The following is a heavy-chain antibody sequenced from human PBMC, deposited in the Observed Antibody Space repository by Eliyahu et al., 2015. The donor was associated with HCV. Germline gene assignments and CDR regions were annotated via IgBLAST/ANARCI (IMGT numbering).Heavy chain of an antibody. V-gene: IGHV3-30*18. CDR1: GFPFSSYG. D-gene: IGHD4-17*01. CDR3: AKVRTTVTTRGPFDY. J-gene: IGHJ4*02. Sequence: QVQLVESGGGVVQPGRSLRLSCAASGFPFSSYGMPWVRQAPGKGLEWVAVISYDGSNKYYADSVKGRFTISRDNSKNTLYLQMNSLRAEDTAVYYCAKVRTTVTTRGPFDYWGQGTLVTVSS. CDR2: ISYDGSNK.